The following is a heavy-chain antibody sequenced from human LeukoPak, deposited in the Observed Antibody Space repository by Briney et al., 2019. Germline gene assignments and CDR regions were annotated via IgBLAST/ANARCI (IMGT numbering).Heavy chain of an antibody. V-gene: IGHV4-59*11. D-gene: IGHD2-15*01. Sequence: SETLSLTCTVSAGSMSGHYWSWIRQPPGKGLEWVGYIYYSGSTNYNPSLKSRVTISVDTSKNQFSLKLSSVTAADTAVYYCARGTVVVDYWGQGTLVTVSS. CDR3: ARGTVVVDY. CDR1: AGSMSGHY. J-gene: IGHJ4*02. CDR2: IYYSGST.